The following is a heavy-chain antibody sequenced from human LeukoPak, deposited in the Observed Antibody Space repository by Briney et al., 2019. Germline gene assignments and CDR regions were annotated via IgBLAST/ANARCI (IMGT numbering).Heavy chain of an antibody. V-gene: IGHV3-23*01. CDR2: ISGSGDST. CDR1: GFTFSNYA. Sequence: GGSLRLSCAASGFTFSNYAMSWVRQAPGKGLEWVSAISGSGDSTYYADSVKGRFTISRGNSRNTLYLQMNSLRAEDTAVYYCAKVPRYYYGSGSANFDYWGQGTLVIVSS. D-gene: IGHD3-10*01. CDR3: AKVPRYYYGSGSANFDY. J-gene: IGHJ4*02.